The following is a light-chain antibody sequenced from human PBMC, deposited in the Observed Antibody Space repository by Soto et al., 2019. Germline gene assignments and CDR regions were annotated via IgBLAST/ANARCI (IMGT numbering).Light chain of an antibody. CDR1: QTISSW. CDR2: KAS. Sequence: DIQMTQSPSTLSGSVGDRVTITCRASQTISSWLAWYQQKPGKAPKLLIYKASTLKSGVPSGFSGSGSGTEFTLTISSLQADDFATYYCQHSNSYSEAFGQGTKVELK. V-gene: IGKV1-5*03. CDR3: QHSNSYSEA. J-gene: IGKJ1*01.